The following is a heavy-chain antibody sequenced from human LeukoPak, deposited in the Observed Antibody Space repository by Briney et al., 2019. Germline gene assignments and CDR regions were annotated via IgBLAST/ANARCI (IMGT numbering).Heavy chain of an antibody. Sequence: ASVKVSCKASGYTFTSYYMHWVRQAPGQGLEWMGIINPSGGSTSYAQKFQGRVTMTRDMSTSTVYMELSSLRSEDTAVYYCARDNPPRGRYGGGYYFDYWGQGTLVTVSS. CDR2: INPSGGST. CDR3: ARDNPPRGRYGGGYYFDY. J-gene: IGHJ4*02. CDR1: GYTFTSYY. V-gene: IGHV1-46*01. D-gene: IGHD6-19*01.